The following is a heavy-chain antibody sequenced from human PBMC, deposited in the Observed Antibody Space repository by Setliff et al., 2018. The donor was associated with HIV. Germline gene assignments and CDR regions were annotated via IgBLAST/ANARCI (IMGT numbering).Heavy chain of an antibody. J-gene: IGHJ4*02. CDR1: GYTFTSYY. D-gene: IGHD3-22*01. CDR2: INPSGGST. V-gene: IGHV1-46*03. CDR3: ARDDYDSSGYYYGEVVY. Sequence: SVKVSCKASGYTFTSYYMHWVRQAPGQGLEWMGIINPSGGSTSYAQKFQGRVTMTRDTSTSTVYMELSSLRSEDTAVYYCARDDYDSSGYYYGEVVYWGQGTLVTVSS.